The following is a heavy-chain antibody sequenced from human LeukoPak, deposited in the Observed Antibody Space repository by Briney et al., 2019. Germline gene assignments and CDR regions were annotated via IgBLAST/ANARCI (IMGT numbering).Heavy chain of an antibody. J-gene: IGHJ4*02. V-gene: IGHV4-4*07. CDR3: ARHGRLRGRFDY. Sequence: TSETLSPTCTVSGGSISSYYWSWIRQPAGKGLEWIGRIYTSGSTNYNPSLKSRITMSVDTSKNQFSLNLISVTAADTAVYYCARHGRLRGRFDYWGQGTLVTVSS. D-gene: IGHD3-16*01. CDR2: IYTSGST. CDR1: GGSISSYY.